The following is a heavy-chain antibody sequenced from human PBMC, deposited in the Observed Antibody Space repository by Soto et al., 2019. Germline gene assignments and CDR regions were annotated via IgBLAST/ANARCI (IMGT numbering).Heavy chain of an antibody. V-gene: IGHV4-39*01. D-gene: IGHD2-15*01. CDR2: VYYSGTT. CDR3: AGLSCSGRTCHNLPYGGYYFFDY. CDR1: GDSINSRYHY. Sequence: QLQLQESGPGLVKPSETLSLTCGVSGDSINSRYHYWGWVRQAPGKGLEWIGSVYYSGTTYYAPSLKSRVTISVDTPKNQFSVMLTSVTAADTSVYYCAGLSCSGRTCHNLPYGGYYFFDYWGQGTLVTVSS. J-gene: IGHJ4*02.